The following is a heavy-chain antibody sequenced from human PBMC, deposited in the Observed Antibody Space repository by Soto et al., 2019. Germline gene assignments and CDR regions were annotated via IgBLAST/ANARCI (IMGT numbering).Heavy chain of an antibody. D-gene: IGHD6-13*01. Sequence: GGSLRLSCAASGFNFGVFGMHWVRQAPGKGLEWLSVLSYEGSEEYYADSVRGRFTISRDNAKNSLYLKMNSLRAEDTAVYYCARIMSSSWSDYWGQGTLVTVSS. V-gene: IGHV3-33*05. CDR3: ARIMSSSWSDY. CDR2: LSYEGSEE. CDR1: GFNFGVFG. J-gene: IGHJ4*02.